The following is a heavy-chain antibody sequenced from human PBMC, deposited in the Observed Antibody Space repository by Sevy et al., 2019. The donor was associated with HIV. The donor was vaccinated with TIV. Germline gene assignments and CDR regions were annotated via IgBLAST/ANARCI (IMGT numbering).Heavy chain of an antibody. V-gene: IGHV3-23*01. D-gene: IGHD3-3*01. CDR3: AGRKVGDFWSCSIRGPWAGGPLFDY. Sequence: GGSLRLSCTSSGFTFSSYAMSWVRQAPGKGLEWVSTISHSGDSTYYADSVKGQFTISRDNSENTLYLQMNSLRAEDTALYYCAGRKVGDFWSCSIRGPWAGGPLFDYWGQGTLVTVSS. CDR2: ISHSGDST. CDR1: GFTFSSYA. J-gene: IGHJ4*02.